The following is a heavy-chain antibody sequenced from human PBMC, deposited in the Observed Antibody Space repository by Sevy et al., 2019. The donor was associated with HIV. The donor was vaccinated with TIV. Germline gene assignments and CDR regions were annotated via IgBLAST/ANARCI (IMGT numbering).Heavy chain of an antibody. CDR3: ARGRSGLYVGRGSVDY. Sequence: ASVKVSCKASGYTFTSYDINWVRQATGQGLEWMGWMNPNSGNTGYAQKFQGRVTMTRNNSISTAYMELSSLRSEDTAVYYWARGRSGLYVGRGSVDYWGQGTLVTVSS. CDR2: MNPNSGNT. D-gene: IGHD6-19*01. J-gene: IGHJ4*02. V-gene: IGHV1-8*01. CDR1: GYTFTSYD.